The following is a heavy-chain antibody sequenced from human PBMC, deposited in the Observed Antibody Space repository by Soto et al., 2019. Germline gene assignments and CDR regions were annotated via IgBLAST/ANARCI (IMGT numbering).Heavy chain of an antibody. CDR3: ARDNARVQLGGNYYCAMDV. Sequence: QVQLVQSGAEVRQPGSSVRVSCKASGGTFSSSAISWVRQAPGQGLEWMGGIIPIFGTADYAQKFQGRVTTHADESPTPAYMELTSRRSEDTAVYFCARDNARVQLGGNYYCAMDVWGQGTTVTVSS. V-gene: IGHV1-69*12. CDR2: IIPIFGTA. CDR1: GGTFSSSA. D-gene: IGHD1-1*01. J-gene: IGHJ6*02.